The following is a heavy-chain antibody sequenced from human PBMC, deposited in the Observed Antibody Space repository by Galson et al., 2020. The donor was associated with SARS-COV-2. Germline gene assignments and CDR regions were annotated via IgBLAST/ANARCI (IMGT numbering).Heavy chain of an antibody. Sequence: GGSLRLSCAASGFMFNSYSMNWVRQAPGKGLEWVSYISGSSSTINYADSVKGRFTISRDNARNSLYLQMNSLRAEDTAMYYCASDGGYSDWIIGGVDNWGQGTLVTVSS. CDR1: GFMFNSYS. D-gene: IGHD3-9*01. J-gene: IGHJ4*02. CDR2: ISGSSSTI. V-gene: IGHV3-48*01. CDR3: ASDGGYSDWIIGGVDN.